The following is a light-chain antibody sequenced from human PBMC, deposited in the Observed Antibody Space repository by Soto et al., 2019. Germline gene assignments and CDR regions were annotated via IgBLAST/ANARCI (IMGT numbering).Light chain of an antibody. CDR3: QSYDSSLSGWV. J-gene: IGLJ3*02. Sequence: QSVLTQPPSVSGAPGQRVTISCTGSSSNIGGGYDVHWYQQLPGTAPKLLIYGNSNRPSGVPDRFSGSKSGTSASLAITGLQADDEADYSCQSYDSSLSGWVFGGGTKVTVL. V-gene: IGLV1-40*01. CDR2: GNS. CDR1: SSNIGGGYD.